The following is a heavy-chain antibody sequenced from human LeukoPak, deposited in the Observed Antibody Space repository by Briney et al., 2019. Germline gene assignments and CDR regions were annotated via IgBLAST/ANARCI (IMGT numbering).Heavy chain of an antibody. CDR2: FYYSGST. CDR3: ARRAGSKSENYPGIDY. J-gene: IGHJ4*02. D-gene: IGHD1-7*01. V-gene: IGHV4-39*01. Sequence: KPSETLSLTCAVSGGSISNTSYYWAWLRQPPGKGLEWIGCFYYSGSTYYNPSLESRVTISGDTSKNQFSLKLSSVTAADTAVYYCARRAGSKSENYPGIDYWGQGTLVTVSS. CDR1: GGSISNTSYY.